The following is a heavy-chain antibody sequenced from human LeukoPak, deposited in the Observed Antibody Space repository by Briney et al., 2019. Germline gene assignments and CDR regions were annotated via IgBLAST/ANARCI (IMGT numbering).Heavy chain of an antibody. D-gene: IGHD3/OR15-3a*01. CDR3: ARAPFFDFWTGYYFDY. CDR1: GGSISSSSYC. Sequence: SETLSLTCTVSGGSISSSSYCWGWIRQPPGKGLEWIGYIYYSGITNYNPSLNSRVTISIDRSKNQFSLKLSSVTAADTAVYYCARAPFFDFWTGYYFDYWGQGTLATVSS. J-gene: IGHJ4*02. V-gene: IGHV4-61*05. CDR2: IYYSGIT.